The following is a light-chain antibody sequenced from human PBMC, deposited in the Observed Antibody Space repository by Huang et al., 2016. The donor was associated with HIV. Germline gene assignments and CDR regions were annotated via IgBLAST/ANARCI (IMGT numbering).Light chain of an antibody. Sequence: EIVLTQPPGTLSLSPGERATLSCRASQSVSSTFLAWYQQKPGQAPRLLIYGASNRATGIPDRFSGSGSGTDFTLTISRLEPEDFAVYHCQQYDSSPMYTFGQGTKLEIK. CDR1: QSVSSTF. CDR2: GAS. V-gene: IGKV3-20*01. J-gene: IGKJ2*01. CDR3: QQYDSSPMYT.